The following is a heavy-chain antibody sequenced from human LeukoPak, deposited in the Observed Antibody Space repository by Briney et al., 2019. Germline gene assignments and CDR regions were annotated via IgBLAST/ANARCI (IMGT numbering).Heavy chain of an antibody. Sequence: GASVKVSCKASGYTFTSYDINWVRQATGQGLEWMGWMNPNRGNTGYAQKFQGRVTMTRNTSISTAYMELSSLRSEDTAVYYCAREAAPIAVATPVRYYYYYGMDVWGQGTTVTVSS. CDR3: AREAAPIAVATPVRYYYYYGMDV. D-gene: IGHD6-19*01. J-gene: IGHJ6*02. CDR1: GYTFTSYD. CDR2: MNPNRGNT. V-gene: IGHV1-8*01.